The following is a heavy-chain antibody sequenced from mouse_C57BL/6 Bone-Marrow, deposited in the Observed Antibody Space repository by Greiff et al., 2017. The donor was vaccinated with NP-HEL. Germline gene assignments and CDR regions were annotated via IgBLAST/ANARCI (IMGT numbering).Heavy chain of an antibody. D-gene: IGHD1-1*01. CDR2: IDPEDGDT. CDR3: TTGEIITTGYFDV. Sequence: EVQLQESGAELVRPGASVKLSCTASGFNITDYYMHWVKQRPEQGLEWIGRIDPEDGDTEYAPKFQGKATMTADTSSNTAYLQLSSLTSEDTAVYYSTTGEIITTGYFDVWGTGTTVTVSS. V-gene: IGHV14-1*01. CDR1: GFNITDYY. J-gene: IGHJ1*03.